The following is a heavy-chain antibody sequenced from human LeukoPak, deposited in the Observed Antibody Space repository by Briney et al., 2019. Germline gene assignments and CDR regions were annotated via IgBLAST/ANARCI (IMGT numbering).Heavy chain of an antibody. CDR1: GFTFSSYS. D-gene: IGHD1-26*01. Sequence: GGSLRLSCVASGFTFSSYSMHWVRQAPGKGLEYVSAITGSGGSTYYANSVKGRFTISRDNSKNTLYLQINSLRAEDTAVYYCAKDGKAVVPYYMDVWGKGTTVTVSS. J-gene: IGHJ6*03. CDR3: AKDGKAVVPYYMDV. CDR2: ITGSGGST. V-gene: IGHV3-64*01.